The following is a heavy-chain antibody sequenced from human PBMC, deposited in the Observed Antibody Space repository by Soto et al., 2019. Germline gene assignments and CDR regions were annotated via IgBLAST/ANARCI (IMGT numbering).Heavy chain of an antibody. CDR2: IYYSGST. CDR1: GGSISSGDYY. D-gene: IGHD3-9*01. Sequence: QVQLQESGPGLVKPSQTLSLTCTVSGGSISSGDYYWSWIRQPPGKGLEWIGYIYYSGSTYYNPSLNTRVTISVDTSKIHFSLKLSSVTAAATAVYYCARDHYVYDILTGYGYYYGMDVWGQGTTVTVSS. V-gene: IGHV4-30-4*01. CDR3: ARDHYVYDILTGYGYYYGMDV. J-gene: IGHJ6*02.